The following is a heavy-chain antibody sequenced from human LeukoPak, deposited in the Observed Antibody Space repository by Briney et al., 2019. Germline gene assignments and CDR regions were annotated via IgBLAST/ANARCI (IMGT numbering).Heavy chain of an antibody. CDR2: ISAYNGNT. J-gene: IGHJ6*02. CDR3: ARDSSSGRDYYYGMDV. Sequence: RASVKVSCKASGYTFTSYGISWVRQAPGQGLEWMGWISAYNGNTNYAQKLQGRVTMTTDTSTSTAYMELRSLRSDDTAVYYCARDSSSGRDYYYGMDVWGQGTTVTVSS. D-gene: IGHD6-13*01. CDR1: GYTFTSYG. V-gene: IGHV1-18*01.